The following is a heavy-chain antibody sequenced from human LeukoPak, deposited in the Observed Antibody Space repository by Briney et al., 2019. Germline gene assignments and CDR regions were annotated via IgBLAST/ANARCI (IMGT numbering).Heavy chain of an antibody. J-gene: IGHJ5*02. CDR3: AASWNDERCFDP. CDR2: IFSSGST. CDR1: GGSINNYY. Sequence: PSETLSLTCTVSGGSINNYYWNWIRQPAGKGLEWIGRIFSSGSTNYNPSLKSRITMSLDTSKTQFSLKLNSVTAADTAVYFCAASWNDERCFDPWGQGTLVIVSP. D-gene: IGHD1-1*01. V-gene: IGHV4-4*07.